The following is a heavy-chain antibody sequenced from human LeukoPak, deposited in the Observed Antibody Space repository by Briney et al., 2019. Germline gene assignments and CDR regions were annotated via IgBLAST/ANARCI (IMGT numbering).Heavy chain of an antibody. V-gene: IGHV4-34*01. CDR3: AGQGIAVAGTMDY. Sequence: PSETLSLACAVYGGSFSGYYWSWIRQPPGKGLEWIGEINHSGSTNYNPSLKSRVTISVDTSKNQFSLKLSSVTAADTAVYYCAGQGIAVAGTMDYWGQGTLVTVSS. D-gene: IGHD6-19*01. J-gene: IGHJ4*02. CDR2: INHSGST. CDR1: GGSFSGYY.